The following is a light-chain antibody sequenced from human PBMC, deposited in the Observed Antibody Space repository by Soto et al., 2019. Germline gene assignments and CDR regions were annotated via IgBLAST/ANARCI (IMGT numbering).Light chain of an antibody. CDR1: QSVSSY. Sequence: EIVLTQSPATVSLSPGERATLSCRASQSVSSYLAWYQQKPGQAPRLLIYDASNRATGIPARFSGSGSGTDFTLTISSLEPEDFAVYYCQQRSNWPPFSCGPGTKVDIK. CDR3: QQRSNWPPFS. V-gene: IGKV3-11*01. J-gene: IGKJ3*01. CDR2: DAS.